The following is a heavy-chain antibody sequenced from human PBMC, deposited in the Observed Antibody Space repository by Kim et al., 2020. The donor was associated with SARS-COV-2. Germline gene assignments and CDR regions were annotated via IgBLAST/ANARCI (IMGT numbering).Heavy chain of an antibody. D-gene: IGHD2-2*01. CDR2: ISSSSSTI. J-gene: IGHJ4*02. CDR1: GFTFSSYS. V-gene: IGHV3-48*04. Sequence: GGSLRLSCAASGFTFSSYSMNWVRQAPGKGLEWVSYISSSSSTIYYADSVKGRFTISRDNAKNSLYLQMNSLRAEDTAVYYCAIGGVVGRGGVDYWGQGTLVTVSS. CDR3: AIGGVVGRGGVDY.